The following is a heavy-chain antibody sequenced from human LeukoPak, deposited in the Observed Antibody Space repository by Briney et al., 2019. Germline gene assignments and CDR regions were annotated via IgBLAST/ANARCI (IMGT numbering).Heavy chain of an antibody. CDR1: GFSLSTSGVG. CDR3: AHSKRRVVRFLEWLASDAFDI. J-gene: IGHJ3*02. V-gene: IGHV2-5*01. CDR2: IYWNDDK. D-gene: IGHD3-3*01. Sequence: SGPTLVNPTQTLTLTCTFSGFSLSTSGVGVGWIRQPPGKALEWLALIYWNDDKRYSPSLKSRLTITKATSKNQVVLTMTNMDPVDTATYYCAHSKRRVVRFLEWLASDAFDIWGQGTMVTVSS.